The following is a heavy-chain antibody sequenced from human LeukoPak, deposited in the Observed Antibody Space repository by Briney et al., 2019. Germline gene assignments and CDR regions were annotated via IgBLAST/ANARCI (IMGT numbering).Heavy chain of an antibody. J-gene: IGHJ6*03. Sequence: GGSLRLSCAASGFTFSSYSMNWVRQAPGKGLEWVSSISSSSSYIYYAGSVKGRFTISRDNAKNSLYLQMNSLRAEDTAVYYCARVAGSGGMDYMDVWGKGTTVTVSS. V-gene: IGHV3-21*01. D-gene: IGHD2-15*01. CDR3: ARVAGSGGMDYMDV. CDR2: ISSSSSYI. CDR1: GFTFSSYS.